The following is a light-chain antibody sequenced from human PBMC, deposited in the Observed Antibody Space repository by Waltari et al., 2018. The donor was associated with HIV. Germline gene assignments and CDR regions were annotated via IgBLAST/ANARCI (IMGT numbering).Light chain of an antibody. Sequence: FILTQPHSVSESPGKTVIISCTRNSGDIASKYVQWYQQRPGSAPTPVIYEANRRPSGCPDRFSGSIDSASNSAFLTISGLKTEDEAAYYCQSYDYTIQVFGGGTKLTVL. CDR3: QSYDYTIQV. J-gene: IGLJ3*02. V-gene: IGLV6-57*04. CDR2: EAN. CDR1: SGDIASKY.